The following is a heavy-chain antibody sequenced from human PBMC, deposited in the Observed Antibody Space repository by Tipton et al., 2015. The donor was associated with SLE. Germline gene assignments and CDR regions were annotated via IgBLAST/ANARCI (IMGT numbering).Heavy chain of an antibody. D-gene: IGHD6-19*01. CDR2: ISYTGST. Sequence: TLSLTCTVSGFSISSQYYWGWLRQSAGKGLEWIGSISYTGSTFYSPSLKSRVTISLDTSKNQFSLKLSSVTAADTAVYYCARGRDFKEAVAGRGWFDPWGQGTLVTVSS. CDR3: ARGRDFKEAVAGRGWFDP. CDR1: GFSISSQYY. J-gene: IGHJ5*02. V-gene: IGHV4-38-2*02.